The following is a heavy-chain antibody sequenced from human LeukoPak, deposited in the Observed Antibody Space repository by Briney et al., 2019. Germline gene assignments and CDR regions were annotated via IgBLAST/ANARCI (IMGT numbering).Heavy chain of an antibody. D-gene: IGHD3-10*01. CDR1: GGSFSSSNW. V-gene: IGHV4-4*02. CDR2: IYHSGST. J-gene: IGHJ4*02. CDR3: ARHAEGSGSYSPLDY. Sequence: PSETLSLTCAVYGGSFSSSNWWSWVRQPPGKGLEWIGEIYHSGSTNYNPSLKSRVTISVDKSKNQFSLKLSSVTAADTAVYYCARHAEGSGSYSPLDYWGQGTLVTVSS.